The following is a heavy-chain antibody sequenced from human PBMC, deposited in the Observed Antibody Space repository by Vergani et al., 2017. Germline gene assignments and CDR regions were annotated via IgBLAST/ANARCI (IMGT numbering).Heavy chain of an antibody. CDR3: ARTANYDFWSRAHLGMDV. J-gene: IGHJ6*02. V-gene: IGHV3-23*01. D-gene: IGHD3-3*01. CDR2: ISGSGGST. CDR1: GFTFSSYA. Sequence: EVQLLESGGGLVQPGGSLRLSCAASGFTFSSYAMSWVRQAPGKGLEWVSAISGSGGSTYYADSVKGRFTISRDNSKNTLYLQMNSLRAEDTAVYYCARTANYDFWSRAHLGMDVWGQGTTVTVSS.